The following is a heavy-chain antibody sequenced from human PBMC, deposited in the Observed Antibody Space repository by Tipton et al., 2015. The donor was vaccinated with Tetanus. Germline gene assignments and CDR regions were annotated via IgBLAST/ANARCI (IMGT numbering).Heavy chain of an antibody. Sequence: SLRLSCAASGFSFSTYNFHWIRQAPGKGLEWVAVISYDGSNKYYGDSVKGRFTISRDNSKNTLYLQMNSLRAEDTAVYYCARYTISSGYYYVHGAFDIWGQGTMVTVSS. CDR1: GFSFSTYN. D-gene: IGHD3-22*01. CDR3: ARYTISSGYYYVHGAFDI. CDR2: ISYDGSNK. V-gene: IGHV3-30*19. J-gene: IGHJ3*02.